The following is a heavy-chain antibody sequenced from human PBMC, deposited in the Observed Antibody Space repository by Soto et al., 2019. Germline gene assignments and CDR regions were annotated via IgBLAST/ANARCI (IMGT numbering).Heavy chain of an antibody. CDR2: TYYRSKWYN. J-gene: IGHJ4*02. CDR3: AMSSIVRRVPFDY. V-gene: IGHV6-1*01. Sequence: SQTLSLTCAISGDSVSSNSVVWNWIRQSPSRGLEWLGRTYYRSKWYNENAESVKSRITINPDTSKNHFSLLLNSVTPEDTAVYYCAMSSIVRRVPFDYWDQGTLVTVSS. D-gene: IGHD3-10*01. CDR1: GDSVSSNSVV.